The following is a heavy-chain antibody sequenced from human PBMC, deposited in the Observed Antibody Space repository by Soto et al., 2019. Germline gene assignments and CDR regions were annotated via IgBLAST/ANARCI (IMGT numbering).Heavy chain of an antibody. D-gene: IGHD3-16*02. V-gene: IGHV1-18*01. Sequence: QVQLVQSGAEVKKPGASVKVSCKASGYTFTSYGISWVRQAPGQGLEWMGWISAYNGNTNYAQKLQGRVTMTTDTSTSTAYMELRSLRSDDTAVYYCATTDYYDYIWGSYRASFDYWGQGTLVTVSS. J-gene: IGHJ4*02. CDR1: GYTFTSYG. CDR3: ATTDYYDYIWGSYRASFDY. CDR2: ISAYNGNT.